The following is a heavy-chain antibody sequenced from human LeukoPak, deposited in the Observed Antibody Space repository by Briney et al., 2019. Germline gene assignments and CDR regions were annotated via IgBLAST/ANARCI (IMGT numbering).Heavy chain of an antibody. V-gene: IGHV3-33*04. CDR3: AKGSGGCSRSGSPHFDS. D-gene: IGHD3-10*01. Sequence: GGSLRLSCGASGFSFSGFAMHWVRQAPGKGLEWVAVNKYYADSVKGRFTISRDNSKNTVYLQMNSLRAEETAVYYCAKGSGGCSRSGSPHFDSWGQGTLVAVSS. CDR1: GFSFSGFA. J-gene: IGHJ4*02. CDR2: NK.